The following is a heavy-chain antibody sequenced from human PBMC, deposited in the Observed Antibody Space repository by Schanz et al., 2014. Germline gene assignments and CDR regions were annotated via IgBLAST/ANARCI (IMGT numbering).Heavy chain of an antibody. CDR3: AKYRGYYRVSGSYRELEY. V-gene: IGHV3-23*01. CDR2: IGVDGTTT. J-gene: IGHJ4*02. D-gene: IGHD3-10*01. CDR1: GFAFSSYG. Sequence: EVQLLESGGGLVQPGGSLRLSCLASGFAFSSYGMNWVRQAPGKGLEWVSVIGVDGTTTYYADSVKGRFTISRDNSKNTLYLQMNSLRPEDTAVYYCAKYRGYYRVSGSYRELEYWGQGTLVTVSS.